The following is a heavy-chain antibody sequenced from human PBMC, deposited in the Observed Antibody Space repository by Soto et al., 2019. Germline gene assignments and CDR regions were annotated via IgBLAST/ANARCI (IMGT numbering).Heavy chain of an antibody. J-gene: IGHJ6*04. V-gene: IGHV4-59*08. CDR2: IYYSGST. Sequence: SETLSLTCTVSGGSISSYYWSWIRQPPGKGLEWIGYIYYSGSTNYNPSLKSRVTISVDTSKNQFSLKLSSVTAADTAVYYCARQSYYDFWSGYPVWGKGTTVTVSS. CDR1: GGSISSYY. CDR3: ARQSYYDFWSGYPV. D-gene: IGHD3-3*01.